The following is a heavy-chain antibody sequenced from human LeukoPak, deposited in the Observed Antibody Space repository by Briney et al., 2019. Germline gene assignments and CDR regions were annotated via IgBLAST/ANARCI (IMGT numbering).Heavy chain of an antibody. V-gene: IGHV3-7*01. CDR2: IKQDGSEK. CDR1: AFTFSSYW. J-gene: IGHJ4*02. CDR3: ARASYSSSWRGGYFDY. Sequence: GGSLRLSCAASAFTFSSYWMSWVRQAPGKGLEWVANIKQDGSEKYYVDSVKGRFTISRDNAKNSLYLQMNSLRAEDTAVYYCARASYSSSWRGGYFDYWGQGTLVTVSS. D-gene: IGHD6-13*01.